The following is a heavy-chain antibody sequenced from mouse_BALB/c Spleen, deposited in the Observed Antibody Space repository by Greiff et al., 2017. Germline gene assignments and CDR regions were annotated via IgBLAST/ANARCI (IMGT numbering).Heavy chain of an antibody. V-gene: IGHV2-6-7*01. CDR1: GFSLTGYG. CDR3: ARAYDYDFYYFDY. Sequence: VKLMESGPGLVAPSQSLSITCTVSGFSLTGYGVNWVRQPPGKGLEWLGMIWGDGSTDYNSALKSRLSISKDNSKSQVFLKMNSLQTDDTARYYCARAYDYDFYYFDYWGQGTTLTVSS. D-gene: IGHD2-4*01. J-gene: IGHJ2*01. CDR2: IWGDGST.